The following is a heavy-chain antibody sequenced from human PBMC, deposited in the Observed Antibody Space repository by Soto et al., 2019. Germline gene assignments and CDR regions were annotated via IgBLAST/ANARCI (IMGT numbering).Heavy chain of an antibody. J-gene: IGHJ4*02. CDR3: AKDRIVVVVAARSTQDY. Sequence: PGGSLRLSCAASGFTFSSYAMSWVRQAPGKGLEWVSAISGSGGSTYYADSVKGRFTISRDNSKNTLYLQMNSLRAEDTAVYYCAKDRIVVVVAARSTQDYWGQGTLVTVSS. CDR1: GFTFSSYA. V-gene: IGHV3-23*01. D-gene: IGHD2-15*01. CDR2: ISGSGGST.